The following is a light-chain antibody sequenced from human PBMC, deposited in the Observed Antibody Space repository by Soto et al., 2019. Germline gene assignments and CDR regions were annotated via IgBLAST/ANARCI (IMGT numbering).Light chain of an antibody. CDR2: GAS. J-gene: IGKJ1*01. Sequence: EIVLTPSPGTLSLSPGERATLSCRARKSVSSSDLAWYQQKPGQAPRLLIYGASSRATGIPDRFSGSGSGTDFTLTISRLEPEDFAVYYCQQYGSSPRTFGQGTKVEIK. CDR3: QQYGSSPRT. CDR1: KSVSSSD. V-gene: IGKV3-20*01.